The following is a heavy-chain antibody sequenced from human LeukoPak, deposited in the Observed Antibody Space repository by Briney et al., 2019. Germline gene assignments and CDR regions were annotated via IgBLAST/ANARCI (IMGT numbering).Heavy chain of an antibody. CDR2: FNPNSGGP. CDR3: ARDDGEFLSFGVDY. J-gene: IGHJ4*02. V-gene: IGHV1-2*02. CDR1: GSSFTFCY. Sequence: ASVKLSCKASGSSFTFCYIHRVRQAPAPGLGWVGGFNPNSGGPNYAQKYQGRVTMTRDTSISKAYMELSRLTSDDTAVYYCARDDGEFLSFGVDYWGQGTLVTVSS. D-gene: IGHD3-10*01.